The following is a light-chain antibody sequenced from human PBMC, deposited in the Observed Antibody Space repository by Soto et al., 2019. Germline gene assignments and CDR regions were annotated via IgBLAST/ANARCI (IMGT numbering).Light chain of an antibody. CDR3: QQYNNWPPIT. J-gene: IGKJ5*01. CDR2: GAS. Sequence: EIVFTQSPGILSLSPGGRATLSCRASQTISGTLAWYQQKPGQAPGLLIYGASTRATGIPARFSGSGSGTEFTLTISSLQSEDFAVYYCQQYNNWPPITFGQGTRLEIK. V-gene: IGKV3-15*01. CDR1: QTISGT.